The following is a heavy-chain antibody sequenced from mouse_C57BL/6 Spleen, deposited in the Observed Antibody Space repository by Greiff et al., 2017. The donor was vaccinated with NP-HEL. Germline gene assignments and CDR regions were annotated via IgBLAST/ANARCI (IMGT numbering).Heavy chain of an antibody. CDR1: GYAFSSSW. CDR2: IYPGDGGT. V-gene: IGHV1-82*01. J-gene: IGHJ3*01. D-gene: IGHD2-12*01. Sequence: VQLQQSGHELVKSGVSVKISCKASGYAFSSSWTNRVKQRPGKGLERIGRIYPGDGGTNYNGKFKGKYTLTADKSSSTASMQLSSLTSEDSAVYFCARSDDGVAYWGQGSLVTVSA. CDR3: ARSDDGVAY.